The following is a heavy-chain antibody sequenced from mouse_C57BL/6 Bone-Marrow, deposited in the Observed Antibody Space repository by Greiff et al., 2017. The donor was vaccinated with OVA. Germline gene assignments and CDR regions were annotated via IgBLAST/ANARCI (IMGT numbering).Heavy chain of an antibody. D-gene: IGHD2-5*01. CDR1: GYSFTGYF. J-gene: IGHJ2*01. CDR3: ARSYYSNFYFDY. CDR2: INPYNGDT. V-gene: IGHV1-20*01. Sequence: EVKLQQSGPELVKPGDSVKISCKASGYSFTGYFMNWVMQSHGKSLEWIGRINPYNGDTFYNQKFKGKATLTVDKSSSTAHMELRSRTSEDSAVYYGARSYYSNFYFDYWGQGTTRTVSS.